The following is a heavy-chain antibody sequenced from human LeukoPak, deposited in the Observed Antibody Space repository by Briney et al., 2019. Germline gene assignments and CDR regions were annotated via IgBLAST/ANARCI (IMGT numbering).Heavy chain of an antibody. D-gene: IGHD2-15*01. CDR1: GFTFSSYS. CDR3: AREVASIVDY. J-gene: IGHJ4*02. V-gene: IGHV3-48*01. CDR2: ISSSSSTI. Sequence: GGSLRLSCAASGFTFSSYSMNWVRQAPGKGLEWVSYISSSSSTIYYADSVKGRFTISRGNAKNSLYLQMNSLRAEDTAVYYCAREVASIVDYWGQGTLVTVSS.